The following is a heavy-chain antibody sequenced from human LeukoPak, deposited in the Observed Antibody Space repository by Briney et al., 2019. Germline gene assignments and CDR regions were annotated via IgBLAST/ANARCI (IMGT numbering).Heavy chain of an antibody. D-gene: IGHD6-19*01. CDR2: MNPISGNT. Sequence: ASVKVSCKASGYTFITYDINWVRQATGQGLEWMGWMNPISGNTGYAQKFQGRVTMTRDTSINTAHMELGSLRSDDTAVYYCVRVLSGFTNFDCWGQGTLVTVSS. V-gene: IGHV1-8*01. CDR3: VRVLSGFTNFDC. CDR1: GYTFITYD. J-gene: IGHJ4*02.